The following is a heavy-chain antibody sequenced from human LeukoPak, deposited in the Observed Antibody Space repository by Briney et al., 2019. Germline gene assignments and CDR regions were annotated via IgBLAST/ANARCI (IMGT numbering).Heavy chain of an antibody. Sequence: SETLSLTCTVSGASISSGGYYWSWIRQPQGKGLEWIGYIYHSGSIYYNPSLKSRVTISAGRSKNQFSLKLSSVTAADTAVYYCARDSCSSSNCPFDYWGQGTLVTVSS. CDR2: IYHSGSI. D-gene: IGHD2-2*01. CDR1: GASISSGGYY. J-gene: IGHJ4*02. V-gene: IGHV4-30-2*01. CDR3: ARDSCSSSNCPFDY.